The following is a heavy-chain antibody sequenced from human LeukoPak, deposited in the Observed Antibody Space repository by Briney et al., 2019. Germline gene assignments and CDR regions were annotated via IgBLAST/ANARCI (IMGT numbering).Heavy chain of an antibody. J-gene: IGHJ4*02. D-gene: IGHD3-3*01. CDR1: GNTLRELP. Sequence: ASVKVSCKLSGNTLRELPIHWVRQAGGKGLEWMAGFDPENAEIVYAQKFQCRVTMTEDTSTNTAYMEFTSLTSDDTALYYCATRGSDFWSGFDYWGQGTQVTVSS. CDR3: ATRGSDFWSGFDY. CDR2: FDPENAEI. V-gene: IGHV1-24*01.